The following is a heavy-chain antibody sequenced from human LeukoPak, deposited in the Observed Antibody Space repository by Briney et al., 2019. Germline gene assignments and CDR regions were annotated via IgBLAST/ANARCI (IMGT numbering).Heavy chain of an antibody. CDR3: ARGGPNTSQTRGYSYGKFDY. D-gene: IGHD5-18*01. V-gene: IGHV4-59*11. J-gene: IGHJ4*02. CDR2: IYYSGST. CDR1: GGSMSPHY. Sequence: SETLSLTCTISGGSMSPHYWSWIRQPPGKGLEWVGYIYYSGSTNYNPSLKSRVTISLDTSKNQFSLKLSSVTAADTAVYYCARGGPNTSQTRGYSYGKFDYWGQGTLVTVSS.